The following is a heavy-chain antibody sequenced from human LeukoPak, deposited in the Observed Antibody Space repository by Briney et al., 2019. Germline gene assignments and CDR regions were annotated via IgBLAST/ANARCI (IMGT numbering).Heavy chain of an antibody. CDR2: VNDGGSSS. V-gene: IGHV3-74*01. Sequence: GGSLRLSCAASGFTFSNYWMHWVRQAPGKGLVWVSRVNDGGSSSNYADFVKGRFTVSRDNAKNTLYLQMNNLGAEDTAVYYCARVHVGGNRAFDIWGQGTMVTVSS. CDR1: GFTFSNYW. J-gene: IGHJ3*02. CDR3: ARVHVGGNRAFDI. D-gene: IGHD4-23*01.